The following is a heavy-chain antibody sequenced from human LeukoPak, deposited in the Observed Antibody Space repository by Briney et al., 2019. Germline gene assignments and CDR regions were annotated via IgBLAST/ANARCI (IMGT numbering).Heavy chain of an antibody. D-gene: IGHD5-18*01. CDR1: GYTFTSYY. CDR2: INPNSGGT. Sequence: ASVKVSCKASGYTFTSYYMHWVRQAPGQGLEWMGWINPNSGGTNYAQKFQGWVTMTRDTSINTAYMELSRLRSDDTAVYYCARERGYSYGHDDAFDIWGQGTMVTVSS. J-gene: IGHJ3*02. CDR3: ARERGYSYGHDDAFDI. V-gene: IGHV1-2*04.